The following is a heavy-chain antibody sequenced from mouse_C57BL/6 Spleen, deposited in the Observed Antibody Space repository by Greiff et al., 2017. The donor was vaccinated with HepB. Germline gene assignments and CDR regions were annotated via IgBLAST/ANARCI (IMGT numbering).Heavy chain of an antibody. J-gene: IGHJ4*01. D-gene: IGHD4-1*01. CDR2: ISSGGDYI. V-gene: IGHV5-9-1*02. Sequence: EVQGVESGEGLVKPGGSLKLSCAASGFTFSSYAMSWVRQTPEKRLEWVAYISSGGDYIYYADTVKGRFTISRDNARNTLYLQMSSLKSEDTAMYYCTREGAGTDYAMDYWGQGTSVTVSS. CDR1: GFTFSSYA. CDR3: TREGAGTDYAMDY.